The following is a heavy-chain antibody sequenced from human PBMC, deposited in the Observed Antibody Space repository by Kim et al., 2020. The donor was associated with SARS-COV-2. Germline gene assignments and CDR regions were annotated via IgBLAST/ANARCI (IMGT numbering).Heavy chain of an antibody. J-gene: IGHJ6*02. Sequence: SETLSLTCAVSGGSISSSNWWSWVRQPPGKGLEWIGEIYHSGSTNYNPSLKRRVTISVDKSKNQFSLKLSSVTAADTAMYYCARDRSDDVFLSGYYRVHYDGMDVWGQGPAVTVS. D-gene: IGHD3-9*01. CDR3: ARDRSDDVFLSGYYRVHYDGMDV. CDR2: IYHSGST. V-gene: IGHV4-4*02. CDR1: GGSISSSNW.